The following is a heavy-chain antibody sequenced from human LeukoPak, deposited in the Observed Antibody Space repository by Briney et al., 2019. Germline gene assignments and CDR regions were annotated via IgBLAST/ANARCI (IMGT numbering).Heavy chain of an antibody. J-gene: IGHJ1*01. CDR3: ARDPYPYYDILTGYYRDEYFQH. V-gene: IGHV3-30-3*01. CDR1: GFTFSSYA. Sequence: GGSLRLSCAASGFTFSSYAMHWVRQAPGKGLEWVAVISYDGSNKYYADSVKGRFTISRDNAKNSLYLQMSSLRDEDTAVYYCARDPYPYYDILTGYYRDEYFQHWGQGTLVTVSS. D-gene: IGHD3-9*01. CDR2: ISYDGSNK.